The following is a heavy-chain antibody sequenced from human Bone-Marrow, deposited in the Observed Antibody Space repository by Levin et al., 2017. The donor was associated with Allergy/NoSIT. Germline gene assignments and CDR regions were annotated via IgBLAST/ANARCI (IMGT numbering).Heavy chain of an antibody. CDR2: IYSGGST. CDR1: GFTVSNTY. CDR3: ANLNCITRRDY. J-gene: IGHJ4*02. D-gene: IGHD2-21*01. Sequence: LSLTCAASGFTVSNTYMSWVRQAPGKGLEWISVIYSGGSTVYADSVKGRFTISRDSSTNTLYLQLNSLRVEDTAVYYSANLNCITRRDYWGQGTLVTVSS. V-gene: IGHV3-53*01.